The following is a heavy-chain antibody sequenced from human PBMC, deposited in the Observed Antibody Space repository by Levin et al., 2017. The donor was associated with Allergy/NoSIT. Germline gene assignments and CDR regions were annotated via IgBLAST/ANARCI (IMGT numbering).Heavy chain of an antibody. Sequence: GGSLRLSCAASGFTFSSYAMSWVRQAPGKGLEWVSTISGSGGSTYYADSVKGRFTISRDNSKNTLYLQMNSLRPEDTAVYCCARDFRPRTKPLSYGMDVWGQGTTVTVSS. D-gene: IGHD3-3*01. CDR3: ARDFRPRTKPLSYGMDV. V-gene: IGHV3-23*01. CDR2: ISGSGGST. CDR1: GFTFSSYA. J-gene: IGHJ6*02.